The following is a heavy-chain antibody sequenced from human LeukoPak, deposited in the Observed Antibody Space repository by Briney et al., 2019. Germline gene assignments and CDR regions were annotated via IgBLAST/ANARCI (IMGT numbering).Heavy chain of an antibody. J-gene: IGHJ4*02. Sequence: GGSLRLSCAASGFTFSSYAMHWVRQAPGKGLEWVSAISGSGGSTYYADSVKGRFTISRDNSKNTLYLQMNSLRAEDTAVYYCAKDGDAVQDTAMVRWRAYWGQGTLVTVSS. CDR3: AKDGDAVQDTAMVRWRAY. V-gene: IGHV3-23*01. CDR1: GFTFSSYA. CDR2: ISGSGGST. D-gene: IGHD5-18*01.